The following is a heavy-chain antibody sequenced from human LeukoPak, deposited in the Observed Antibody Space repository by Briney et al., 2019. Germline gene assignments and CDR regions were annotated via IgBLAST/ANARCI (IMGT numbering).Heavy chain of an antibody. D-gene: IGHD1-1*01. Sequence: PSETLSLTCIVSGGSISSYYWSWIRQPPGKGLEWIGYIYYSGSTNYNPSLKSRVTISVDTSKNQFSLKLSSVIAADTAVYFCARDPLSTNDFDIWGQGTMVTVSS. CDR3: ARDPLSTNDFDI. CDR2: IYYSGST. CDR1: GGSISSYY. V-gene: IGHV4-59*01. J-gene: IGHJ3*02.